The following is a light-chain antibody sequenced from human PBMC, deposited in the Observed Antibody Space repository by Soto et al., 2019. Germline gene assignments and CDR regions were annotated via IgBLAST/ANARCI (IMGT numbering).Light chain of an antibody. J-gene: IGLJ3*02. CDR2: EVN. Sequence: QSVLTQPASVCGSPGQSITISCTGTSSDIGAYNYVSWYQQHPGKAPKLIIYEVNNRPSGVSNRFSGSKSGNTASLTISGLQLEDEADYHCSSYTGGSTYWIFGGGTKLTVL. CDR1: SSDIGAYNY. V-gene: IGLV2-14*01. CDR3: SSYTGGSTYWI.